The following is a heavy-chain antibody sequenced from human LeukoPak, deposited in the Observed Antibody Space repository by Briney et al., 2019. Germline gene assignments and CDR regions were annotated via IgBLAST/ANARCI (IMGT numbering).Heavy chain of an antibody. V-gene: IGHV4-34*01. CDR3: ARDRGYSYGYWSI. Sequence: SATLSLTCAVYGGSFSGYYWSWIRQPPGKGLEWIGEINHSGSTNYNPSLKSRVTISVDTSKNQFSLKLSSVTAADTAVYYCARDRGYSYGYWSIWGQGTLVTVSS. CDR2: INHSGST. D-gene: IGHD5-18*01. J-gene: IGHJ4*02. CDR1: GGSFSGYY.